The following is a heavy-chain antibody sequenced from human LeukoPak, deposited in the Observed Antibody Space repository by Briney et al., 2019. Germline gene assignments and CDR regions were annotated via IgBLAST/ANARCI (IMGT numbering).Heavy chain of an antibody. CDR3: ARGGRWLQFYAFDI. Sequence: SETLSLTCTVSGGSISSYYWSWIRQPPGKGLEWIGYIYYSGSTNYNPSLKGRVTISVDTSKNQFSLKLSSVTAADTAVYYCARGGRWLQFYAFDIWGQGTMVTVSS. V-gene: IGHV4-59*01. D-gene: IGHD5-24*01. J-gene: IGHJ3*02. CDR2: IYYSGST. CDR1: GGSISSYY.